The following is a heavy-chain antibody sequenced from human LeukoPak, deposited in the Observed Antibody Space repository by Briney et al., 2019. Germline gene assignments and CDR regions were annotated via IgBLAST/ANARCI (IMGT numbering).Heavy chain of an antibody. CDR1: GGSLSSSSYY. J-gene: IGHJ6*03. CDR2: IYYSGST. V-gene: IGHV4-39*07. D-gene: IGHD3-10*01. CDR3: ARGATMVREFALRRDYMDV. Sequence: PSETLSLTCTVSGGSLSSSSYYWGWIRQPPGKGLEWIGSIYYSGSTYYNPSLKSRVTISVDTSKNQFSLKLSSVTAADTAVYYCARGATMVREFALRRDYMDVWGKGTTVTVSS.